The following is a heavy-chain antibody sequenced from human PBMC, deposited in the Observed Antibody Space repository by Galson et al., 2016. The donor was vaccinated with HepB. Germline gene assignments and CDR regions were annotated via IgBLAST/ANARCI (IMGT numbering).Heavy chain of an antibody. CDR1: GITFRTSV. Sequence: SLRLSCAASGITFRTSVMSWVRQAPGKGLEWVSTLSGSGGSAYYADSVKGRFTISRDNSKNTLFLQMKSLRAEDTAIYYCANGISGWYYLFDNWGQGALVTVSS. V-gene: IGHV3-23*01. D-gene: IGHD1-26*01. CDR3: ANGISGWYYLFDN. J-gene: IGHJ4*02. CDR2: LSGSGGSA.